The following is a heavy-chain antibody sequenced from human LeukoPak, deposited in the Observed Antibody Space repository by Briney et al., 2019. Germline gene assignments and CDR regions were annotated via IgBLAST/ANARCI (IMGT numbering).Heavy chain of an antibody. Sequence: GASVKVSCKASGYSLSGYSIHWVRQAPGQGLEWMGRMGCINPNSGDTSYAQKFQGRVTVTRDTSISTAYLELNRLRSDDTAVYFCARGVFWSAYSVTIPHYWGQGTLVTVSS. CDR2: RMGCINPNSGDT. D-gene: IGHD3-3*01. V-gene: IGHV1-2*02. CDR3: ARGVFWSAYSVTIPHY. CDR1: GYSLSGYS. J-gene: IGHJ4*02.